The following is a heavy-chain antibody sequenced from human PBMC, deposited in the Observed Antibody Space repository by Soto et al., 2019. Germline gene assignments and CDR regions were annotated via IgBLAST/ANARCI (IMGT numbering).Heavy chain of an antibody. D-gene: IGHD3-16*01. CDR2: IYWDDDK. V-gene: IGHV2-5*02. Sequence: QITLKESGPTLVKPTQTLTLTCTFSGFSLSTSGVGVGWIRQPPGKALEWLALIYWDDDKRYSPSLKSRLTTTEDASKNQVVLTMTNMDPVDTATYYCARTLGDAFDIWGQGTMVTVSS. CDR1: GFSLSTSGVG. CDR3: ARTLGDAFDI. J-gene: IGHJ3*02.